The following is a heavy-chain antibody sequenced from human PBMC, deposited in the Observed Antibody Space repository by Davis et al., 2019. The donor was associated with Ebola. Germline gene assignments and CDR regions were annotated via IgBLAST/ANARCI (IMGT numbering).Heavy chain of an antibody. V-gene: IGHV1-46*01. CDR3: ARDRYSDGSGYFFEQSH. CDR1: GYTFTTYH. J-gene: IGHJ4*02. Sequence: ASVKVSCKASGYTFTTYHIHWVRQAPGQGLEWLGIINTSAGSTFSAQKFQGRVTITADESTSTAYMELSSLRSEDTAVYYCARDRYSDGSGYFFEQSHWGQGTLVTVSS. CDR2: INTSAGST. D-gene: IGHD3-22*01.